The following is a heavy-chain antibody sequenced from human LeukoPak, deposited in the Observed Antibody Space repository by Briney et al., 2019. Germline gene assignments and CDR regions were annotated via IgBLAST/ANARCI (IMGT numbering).Heavy chain of an antibody. Sequence: PGGSLRLSCAASGFTFSSNYMSWVRQAPGKGLEWVSVIYSGGSTYYSDSVKGRFTISRDNSKNTLYLQMNSLRAEDTAVYYCAGVVAMSRGAFDIWGQGTMVTVSS. CDR2: IYSGGST. CDR1: GFTFSSNY. J-gene: IGHJ3*02. V-gene: IGHV3-53*01. CDR3: AGVVAMSRGAFDI. D-gene: IGHD3-10*01.